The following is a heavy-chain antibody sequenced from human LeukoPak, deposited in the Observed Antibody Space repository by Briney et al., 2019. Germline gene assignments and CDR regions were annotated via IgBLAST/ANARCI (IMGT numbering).Heavy chain of an antibody. J-gene: IGHJ4*02. CDR1: GYTFTGYY. D-gene: IGHD6-13*01. CDR3: ARRYSSSWWSFDY. V-gene: IGHV1-2*02. Sequence: ASVKVSCKASGYTFTGYYMHWVRQAPGQGLEWMGWINPNSGGTNYEQKFQGRVTMTRDTSISTAYMELSRLRSDDTAVYYCARRYSSSWWSFDYWGQGTLVTVSS. CDR2: INPNSGGT.